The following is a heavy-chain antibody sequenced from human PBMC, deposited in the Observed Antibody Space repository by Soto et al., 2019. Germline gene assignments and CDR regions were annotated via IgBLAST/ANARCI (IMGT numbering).Heavy chain of an antibody. CDR3: VREVPSRYFDL. V-gene: IGHV4-34*01. CDR2: INHSGST. CDR1: GASFSDSY. J-gene: IGHJ2*01. D-gene: IGHD1-1*01. Sequence: QVRLQQWGAGLLKPSETLSLTCAVYGASFSDSYWHWIRQPPGKGLEWIGEINHSGSTIYNTSLESRVTISLDTSRQQFTLKMRSATAADTAVYYCVREVPSRYFDLWGRGTPVTVSS.